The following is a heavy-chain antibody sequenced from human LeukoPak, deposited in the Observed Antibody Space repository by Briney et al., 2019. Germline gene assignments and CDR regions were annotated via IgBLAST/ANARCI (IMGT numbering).Heavy chain of an antibody. CDR3: ARVAVGYAGDY. Sequence: ASVKVSCKASGYTFTSYYMHWVRQAPGQGLEWMGIINPSGGSTSYAQKFQGRVTMTRDTSTSTVYMELSRLRSDDTAVYYCARVAVGYAGDYWGQGTLVTVSS. CDR1: GYTFTSYY. V-gene: IGHV1-46*01. D-gene: IGHD5-12*01. CDR2: INPSGGST. J-gene: IGHJ4*02.